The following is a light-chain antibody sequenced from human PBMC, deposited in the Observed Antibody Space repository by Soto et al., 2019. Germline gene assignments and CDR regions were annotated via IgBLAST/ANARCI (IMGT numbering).Light chain of an antibody. CDR1: QSVSSY. J-gene: IGKJ1*01. CDR2: GAS. V-gene: IGKV3-11*01. CDR3: QQRSNWPT. Sequence: IVLTQSPATLSLSPWERATLSCRASQSVSSYLAWYQQKPGQAPRLLIYGASTRDTGIPARFSGSGSGTEFTLTISSLEPEDFAVYYCQQRSNWPTFGQGTKVDIK.